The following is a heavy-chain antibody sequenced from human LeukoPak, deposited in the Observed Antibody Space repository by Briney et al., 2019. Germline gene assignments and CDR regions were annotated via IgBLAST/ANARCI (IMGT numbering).Heavy chain of an antibody. Sequence: GGSLRLSCAASGFTFSSYAMSWVRQAPGKGLEWVSSISSSSSYIYYADSVKGRFTISRDNAKNSLYLQMNSLRAEDTAVYYCTRAAIVVVPAAITYYYMDVWGKGTTVTVSS. V-gene: IGHV3-21*01. CDR2: ISSSSSYI. CDR3: TRAAIVVVPAAITYYYMDV. J-gene: IGHJ6*03. D-gene: IGHD2-2*02. CDR1: GFTFSSYA.